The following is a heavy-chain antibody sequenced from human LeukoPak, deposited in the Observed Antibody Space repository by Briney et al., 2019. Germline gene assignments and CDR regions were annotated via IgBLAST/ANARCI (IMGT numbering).Heavy chain of an antibody. CDR2: VFYSETT. J-gene: IGHJ4*02. D-gene: IGHD3-9*01. Sequence: PSETLSLTCNVSGDYITTTNYYWAWIRQPPGKGLEWIASVFYSETTYNPSLKSRVTISMDTSRKQISLRLSSVSATDTAIYYCARRSRLYKHETTGYHDSWGQGTRVTVSS. CDR1: GDYITTTNYY. CDR3: ARRSRLYKHETTGYHDS. V-gene: IGHV4-39*01.